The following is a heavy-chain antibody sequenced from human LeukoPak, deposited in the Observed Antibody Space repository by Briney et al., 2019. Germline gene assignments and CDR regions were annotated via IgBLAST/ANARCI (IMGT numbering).Heavy chain of an antibody. Sequence: GGSLRLSCAASGFTFSTYGMHWVRQAPGKGLEWVAVIWYDGSNKYYADSVKGRFTISRDNSKNTLYLQMNSLRAEDTAVYYCARTYYCGSGSYYTVAYWGQGTLVTVSS. CDR2: IWYDGSNK. CDR3: ARTYYCGSGSYYTVAY. CDR1: GFTFSTYG. J-gene: IGHJ4*02. V-gene: IGHV3-33*01. D-gene: IGHD3-10*01.